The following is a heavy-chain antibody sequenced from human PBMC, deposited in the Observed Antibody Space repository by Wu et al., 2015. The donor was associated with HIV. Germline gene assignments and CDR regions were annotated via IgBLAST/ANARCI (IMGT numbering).Heavy chain of an antibody. CDR3: AREVGPGTTVTTGENWFDP. CDR2: ISAYNGNT. Sequence: QVQLVQSGAEVKKPGASVKVSCKASGYTFTSYGISWVRQAPGQGLEWMGWISAYNGNTNYAQKLQGRVTMTTDTSTSTAYMELRSLRSDDTAVYYCAREVGPGTTVTTGENWFDPWGQGTLVTVSS. CDR1: GYTFTSYG. D-gene: IGHD4-17*01. J-gene: IGHJ5*02. V-gene: IGHV1-18*01.